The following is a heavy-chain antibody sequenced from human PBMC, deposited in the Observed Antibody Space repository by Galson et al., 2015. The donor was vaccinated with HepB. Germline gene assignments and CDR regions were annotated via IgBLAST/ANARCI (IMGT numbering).Heavy chain of an antibody. J-gene: IGHJ3*02. Sequence: TLSLTCAVSGGSISGSNWWSWVRQPPGKGLEWIGEIYHSGSTNYNPSLKSRVTISVDKSKNQFSLKLSSVTAADTAVYYCAREVPYYYDSSGYYYYAFDIWGQGTMVTVSS. V-gene: IGHV4-4*02. CDR3: AREVPYYYDSSGYYYYAFDI. CDR2: IYHSGST. CDR1: GGSISGSNW. D-gene: IGHD3-22*01.